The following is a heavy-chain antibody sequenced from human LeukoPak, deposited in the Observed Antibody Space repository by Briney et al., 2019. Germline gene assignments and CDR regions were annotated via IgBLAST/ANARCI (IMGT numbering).Heavy chain of an antibody. CDR1: GYTFSNYD. Sequence: ASVKVSCKASGYTFSNYDINWVRRATGQGLEWMGWMNPSSGNTGYAQKFQGRVTMTWSTSMTTAYMELSSLRSEDTAMYYCTRVWSGGSDAFDIWGQGTMVTVSS. D-gene: IGHD3-3*01. V-gene: IGHV1-8*01. CDR2: MNPSSGNT. J-gene: IGHJ3*02. CDR3: TRVWSGGSDAFDI.